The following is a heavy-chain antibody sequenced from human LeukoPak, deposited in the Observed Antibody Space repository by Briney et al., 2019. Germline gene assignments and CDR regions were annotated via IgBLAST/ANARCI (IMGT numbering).Heavy chain of an antibody. CDR2: IYSGGST. CDR1: GFTVSSNY. D-gene: IGHD3-10*01. V-gene: IGHV3-53*01. J-gene: IGHJ4*02. Sequence: GGSLRLSCAASGFTVSSNYMSWVRQAPGKGLEWVSVIYSGGSTYYADSVKGRFTNSRDNSKNTLYLQMNSLRAEDTAVYYCARDSGNYGSGSYWYWGQGTLVTVSS. CDR3: ARDSGNYGSGSYWY.